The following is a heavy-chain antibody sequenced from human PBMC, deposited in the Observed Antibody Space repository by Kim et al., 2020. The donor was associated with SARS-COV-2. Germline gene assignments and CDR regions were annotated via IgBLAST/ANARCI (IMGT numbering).Heavy chain of an antibody. CDR1: GGSISSSSYY. V-gene: IGHV4-39*01. D-gene: IGHD2-15*01. J-gene: IGHJ4*02. CDR2: IYYSGST. CDR3: ARQVVGIVVVVAYDGYYFDY. Sequence: SQTLSLTCTVSGGSISSSSYYWGWIRQPPGKGLEWIGSIYYSGSTYYNPSLKSRVTISVDTSKNQFSLKLSSVTAADTAVYYCARQVVGIVVVVAYDGYYFDYWGQGTLVTVSS.